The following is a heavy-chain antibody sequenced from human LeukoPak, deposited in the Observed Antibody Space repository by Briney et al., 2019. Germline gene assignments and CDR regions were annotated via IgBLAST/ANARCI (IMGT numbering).Heavy chain of an antibody. Sequence: PSETLSLTCTVSGGSISSSNYYWGWIRQPPGKGLEWIGSIYYSGRIYYNPSLKSRVTISVDTSKNQFSLKLSSVTAADTAVYYCARQGGYCSSTSCFYYWGQGTLVTVSS. CDR3: ARQGGYCSSTSCFYY. V-gene: IGHV4-39*01. J-gene: IGHJ4*02. D-gene: IGHD2-2*03. CDR2: IYYSGRI. CDR1: GGSISSSNYY.